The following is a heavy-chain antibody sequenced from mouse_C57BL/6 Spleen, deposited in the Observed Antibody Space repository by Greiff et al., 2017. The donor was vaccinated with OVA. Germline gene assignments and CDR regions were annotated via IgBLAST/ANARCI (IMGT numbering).Heavy chain of an antibody. CDR1: GYTFTSYW. J-gene: IGHJ3*01. CDR3: ARRGLTGTAWFAY. Sequence: QVQLQQPGAELVRPGSSVKLSCKASGYTFTSYWMDWVKQRPGQGLEWIGNIYPSDSETHYNQKFKDKATLTVDKSSSTAYMQLSSLTSADAAVYYCARRGLTGTAWFAYWGQGTLVTVSA. CDR2: IYPSDSET. V-gene: IGHV1-61*01. D-gene: IGHD4-1*01.